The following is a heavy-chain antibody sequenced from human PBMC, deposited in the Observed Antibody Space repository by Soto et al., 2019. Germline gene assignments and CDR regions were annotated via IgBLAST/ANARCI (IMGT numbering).Heavy chain of an antibody. J-gene: IGHJ6*02. CDR2: IGGSGGST. V-gene: IGHV3-23*01. CDR3: AQYVWGITIFGGMDV. D-gene: IGHD3-9*01. Sequence: EVQLLESGGGLVQPGGSLRLSFAASGFTFSSYAMSWVRQAPGKGLEWVSAIGGSGGSTYYADSVKGRFTISRDTSNTTRSLRTNRLRAEDTAVYYCAQYVWGITIFGGMDVWGQGTTVTVSS. CDR1: GFTFSSYA.